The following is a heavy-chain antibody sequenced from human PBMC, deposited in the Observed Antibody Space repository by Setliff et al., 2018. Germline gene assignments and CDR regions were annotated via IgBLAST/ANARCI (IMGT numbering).Heavy chain of an antibody. V-gene: IGHV1-69*10. CDR2: IIPILGIA. J-gene: IGHJ6*03. D-gene: IGHD3-10*01. Sequence: SVKVSCKASGGTFSSYAISWVRQAPGQGLEWMGGIIPILGIANYAQKFQGRVTITADKSTSTAYMELSSLRSEDTAVYYCAGGQPLVRKYYYYMDVWGKGTTVTGSS. CDR3: AGGQPLVRKYYYYMDV. CDR1: GGTFSSYA.